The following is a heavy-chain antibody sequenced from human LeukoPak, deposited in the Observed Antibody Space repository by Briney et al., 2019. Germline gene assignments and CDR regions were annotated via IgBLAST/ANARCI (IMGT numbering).Heavy chain of an antibody. V-gene: IGHV1-2*02. CDR2: INPNSGGT. Sequence: ASVKVSCKASGYTFTGYYIHWVRQAPGQGLEWMGWINPNSGGTNSAQIFQGRVTMTRDTSISTAYMELSRLTSDDTAVYYCARDRGWYSLENWFDPWGQGTLVTVSS. CDR1: GYTFTGYY. CDR3: ARDRGWYSLENWFDP. J-gene: IGHJ5*02. D-gene: IGHD6-19*01.